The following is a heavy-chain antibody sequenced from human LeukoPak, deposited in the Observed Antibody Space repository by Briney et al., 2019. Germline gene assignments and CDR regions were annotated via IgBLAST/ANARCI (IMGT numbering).Heavy chain of an antibody. J-gene: IGHJ3*02. CDR1: GGSISSGSYY. Sequence: PSQTLSLTCTVSGGSISSGSYYWSWIRQPAGRGLEWIGRIYTSGSTNYNPSLKSRVTISVDTSKNQFSLKLSSVTAADTAVYYCARDAMIAVVDAFDIWGQGTMVTVSS. D-gene: IGHD3-22*01. CDR3: ARDAMIAVVDAFDI. CDR2: IYTSGST. V-gene: IGHV4-61*02.